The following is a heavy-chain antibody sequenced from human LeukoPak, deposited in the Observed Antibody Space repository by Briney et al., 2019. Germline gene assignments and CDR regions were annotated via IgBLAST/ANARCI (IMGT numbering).Heavy chain of an antibody. CDR2: INHNAEMI. V-gene: IGHV3-48*02. D-gene: IGHD6-19*01. CDR1: GFPFSSCV. Sequence: GGSLRLSCAASGFPFSSCVMSWVRQAPGKGLEWVSYINHNAEMIYYPDFAKGRFTISRDNDKNSLYLQMNSLRDEDTAVYYCARDSDWAFDYWGQGTRVTVSS. CDR3: ARDSDWAFDY. J-gene: IGHJ4*02.